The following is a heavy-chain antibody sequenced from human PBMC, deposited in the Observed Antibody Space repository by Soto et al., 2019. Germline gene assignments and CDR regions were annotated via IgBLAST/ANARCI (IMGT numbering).Heavy chain of an antibody. CDR3: ATPRGGGY. J-gene: IGHJ4*02. Sequence: EVQLVESGGGLIQPGGSLRLSCAVSGFTVSNNYMSWVRQAQGKGLEGVSVIYSGGYTAYGDSVKGRFTISRDNSKNTLYLKMKGLSADDPAVYDCATPRGGGYWGQGTLVTVSS. CDR2: IYSGGYT. D-gene: IGHD3-10*01. CDR1: GFTVSNNY. V-gene: IGHV3-53*01.